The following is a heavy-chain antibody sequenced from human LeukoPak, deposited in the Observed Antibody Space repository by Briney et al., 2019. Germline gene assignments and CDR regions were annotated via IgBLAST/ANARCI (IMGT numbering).Heavy chain of an antibody. CDR3: ARDVFGELSLDY. CDR2: ISSSSSYI. J-gene: IGHJ4*02. CDR1: GFTFSNFA. V-gene: IGHV3-21*01. D-gene: IGHD3-16*02. Sequence: PGGSLRLSCAASGFTFSNFAMSWVRQAPGKGLEWVSSISSSSSYIYYADSVKGRFTISRDNAKNSLYLQMNSLRAEDTAVYYCARDVFGELSLDYWGQGTLVTVSS.